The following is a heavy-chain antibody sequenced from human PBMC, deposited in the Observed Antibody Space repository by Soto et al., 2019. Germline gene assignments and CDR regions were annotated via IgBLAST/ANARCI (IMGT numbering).Heavy chain of an antibody. V-gene: IGHV3-23*01. CDR2: IGDSGAST. D-gene: IGHD1-26*01. J-gene: IGHJ6*04. Sequence: EVLLLESGGGLVQPGGSLRLSCEASGFSFSSFAMNWVRQAPGKGLEWVSAIGDSGASTYYADSVKGRFTISRDNSRNTLYLPLNSLRAEVTAVYYCAKGVELDVWGNGTTVTVSS. CDR1: GFSFSSFA. CDR3: AKGVELDV.